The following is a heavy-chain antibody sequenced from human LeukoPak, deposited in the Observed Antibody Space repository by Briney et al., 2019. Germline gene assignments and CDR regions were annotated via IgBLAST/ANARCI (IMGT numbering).Heavy chain of an antibody. V-gene: IGHV3-23*01. D-gene: IGHD3-22*01. J-gene: IGHJ4*02. CDR2: ISGSGGST. Sequence: PGGSLRLSCAASGFTFSSYAMGWVRQAPGKGLEWVSGISGSGGSTYYADSVRGRFTISRDNSKNTLYLQMNSLRAEDTAVYYCAKAAYDSPRYYFDYWGQGTLVTVSS. CDR3: AKAAYDSPRYYFDY. CDR1: GFTFSSYA.